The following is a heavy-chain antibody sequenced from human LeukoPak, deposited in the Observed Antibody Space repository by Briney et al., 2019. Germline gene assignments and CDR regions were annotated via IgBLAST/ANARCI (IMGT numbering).Heavy chain of an antibody. D-gene: IGHD3-16*01. Sequence: GGSLRLSCAASGFTFSSYAMSWVRPAPGKGLEWVSSISGSGGSTYYADSVKGRFTISRDNSKSTLYLQMNSLRAEDTAVYYCAKSLSSGERAFDYWGQGTLVTVSS. CDR3: AKSLSSGERAFDY. V-gene: IGHV3-23*01. CDR1: GFTFSSYA. CDR2: ISGSGGST. J-gene: IGHJ4*02.